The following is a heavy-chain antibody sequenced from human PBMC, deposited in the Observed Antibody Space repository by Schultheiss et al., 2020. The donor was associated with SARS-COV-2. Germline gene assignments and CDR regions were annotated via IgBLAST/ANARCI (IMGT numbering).Heavy chain of an antibody. J-gene: IGHJ2*01. Sequence: SQTLSLTCTVSGGSISSGYYWSWIRQPPGKGLEWIGYIYYSGSTYYNPSLKSRVTISVDTSKNQFSLKLSSVTAADTAVYYCARAQGRWLQSSRYWYFDLWGRGTLVTVSS. CDR2: IYYSGST. V-gene: IGHV4-30-4*07. D-gene: IGHD5-24*01. CDR1: GGSISSGYY. CDR3: ARAQGRWLQSSRYWYFDL.